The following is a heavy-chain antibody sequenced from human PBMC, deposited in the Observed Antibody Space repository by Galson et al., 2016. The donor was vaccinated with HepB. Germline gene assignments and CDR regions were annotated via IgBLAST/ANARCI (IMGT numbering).Heavy chain of an antibody. CDR1: EFTFSSYS. V-gene: IGHV3-30-3*01. J-gene: IGHJ4*02. CDR3: ARGPGYSYVDY. CDR2: VSSDGSST. D-gene: IGHD5-18*01. Sequence: SLRLSCAASEFTFSSYSMNWVRQAPGKGLEWVAVVSSDGSSTYYADSVRGRFTISRDNSKNTLFLQMSSLRTDDTAVYYCARGPGYSYVDYWGQGTLVTVSS.